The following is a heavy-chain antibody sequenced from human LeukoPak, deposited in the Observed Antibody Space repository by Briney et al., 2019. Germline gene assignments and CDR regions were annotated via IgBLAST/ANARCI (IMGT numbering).Heavy chain of an antibody. D-gene: IGHD6-19*01. CDR1: GFTFSSYW. J-gene: IGHJ4*02. CDR2: IKQDGSER. CDR3: ARVQKQWLVPHYFDY. Sequence: GGSLRLPCAASGFTFSSYWMSWVRQAPGKGLEWVASIKQDGSERYYVDSVKGRFTISRDNAKNSLYLQMNSLRAEDTAVYYCARVQKQWLVPHYFDYWGQGTLVTVSS. V-gene: IGHV3-7*03.